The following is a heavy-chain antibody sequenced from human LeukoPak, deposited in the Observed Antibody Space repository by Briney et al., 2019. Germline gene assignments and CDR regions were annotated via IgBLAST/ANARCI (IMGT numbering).Heavy chain of an antibody. J-gene: IGHJ4*02. CDR2: ITDSGSST. Sequence: PGGSLRLSCAASGFSFSNYAMSWVRQAPGKGLEWVSGITDSGSSTYHADSVKGRFTISRDNSKNTLYLQMNSLRAEDTAVYYCATEVREYPSGTFDYWGQGPLV. V-gene: IGHV3-23*01. CDR1: GFSFSNYA. CDR3: ATEVREYPSGTFDY. D-gene: IGHD6-19*01.